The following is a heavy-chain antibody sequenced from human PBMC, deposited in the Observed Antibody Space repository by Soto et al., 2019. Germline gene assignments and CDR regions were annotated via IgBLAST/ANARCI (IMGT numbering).Heavy chain of an antibody. D-gene: IGHD3-10*01. CDR1: GYTFTGYY. V-gene: IGHV1-2*04. J-gene: IGHJ6*02. CDR2: INPNSGGT. CDR3: ARDGGSGSDYYGMDV. Sequence: ASVKVSCKASGYTFTGYYMHWVRQAPGQGLEWMGWINPNSGGTNYAQKFKGWVTMTRDTSISTAYMELSRLRSDDTAVYYCARDGGSGSDYYGMDVWGQGTTVTVSS.